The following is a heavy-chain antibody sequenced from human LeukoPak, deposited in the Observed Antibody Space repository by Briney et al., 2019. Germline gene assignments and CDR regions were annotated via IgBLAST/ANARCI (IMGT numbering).Heavy chain of an antibody. J-gene: IGHJ4*02. V-gene: IGHV3-23*01. Sequence: GGSLRLSCAASGFTFSSYAMSWVRQAPGKGLEWVSAISGSGGSTYYADSVKGRFTISRGNSKNTLYLQMNSLRAEDTAVYYCAKVLTSTVVSPIPFDYWGQGTLVTVSS. CDR3: AKVLTSTVVSPIPFDY. CDR1: GFTFSSYA. CDR2: ISGSGGST. D-gene: IGHD4-23*01.